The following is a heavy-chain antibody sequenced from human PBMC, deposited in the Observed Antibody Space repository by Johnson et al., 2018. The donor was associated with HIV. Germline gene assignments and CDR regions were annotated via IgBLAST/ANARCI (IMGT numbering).Heavy chain of an antibody. V-gene: IGHV3-9*01. CDR3: AREEEWELTLVGVGAFDI. D-gene: IGHD1-26*01. CDR1: GFTFDDYA. J-gene: IGHJ3*02. CDR2: ISWNSGTM. Sequence: VQLVESGGGLVQPGGSLRLSCAASGFTFDDYAMHWFRQAPGKGLEWISGISWNSGTMGYADSVKGRFTIFRDSAKNSLYLQMNRLRTEDTALYYCAREEEWELTLVGVGAFDIWGQGTMVTVSS.